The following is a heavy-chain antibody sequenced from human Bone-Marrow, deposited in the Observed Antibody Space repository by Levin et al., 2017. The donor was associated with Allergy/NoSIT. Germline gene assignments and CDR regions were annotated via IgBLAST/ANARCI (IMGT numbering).Heavy chain of an antibody. CDR1: ESTFTNYD. CDR3: ARCFGGRLRFFDY. Sequence: GASVKVSCKSSESTFTNYDIHWVRQAPGPGQGLEWMGVIYPSGGATTYAQKFQGRLTLSSDTSTSTVYMDLRSLTSDDTAVYYCARCFGGRLRFFDYWGQGSLVTVST. V-gene: IGHV1-46*03. J-gene: IGHJ4*02. D-gene: IGHD4-23*01. CDR2: IYPSGGAT.